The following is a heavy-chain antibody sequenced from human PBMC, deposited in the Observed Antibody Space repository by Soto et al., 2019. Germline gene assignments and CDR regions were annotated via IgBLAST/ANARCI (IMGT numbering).Heavy chain of an antibody. D-gene: IGHD2-15*01. V-gene: IGHV3-23*01. J-gene: IGHJ4*02. CDR1: GFTFSSYA. CDR3: ANGCGGTCYSRIHY. CDR2: ISDSGGST. Sequence: EVQLLESEGGLVQPGGSLRLSCAASGFTFSSYAMSWVHQAPGKGLEWVSGISDSGGSTYYADSVKGRFTISRDNSKNTLYLQMNSLRAEDTAVYYCANGCGGTCYSRIHYWGQGTLVTVSS.